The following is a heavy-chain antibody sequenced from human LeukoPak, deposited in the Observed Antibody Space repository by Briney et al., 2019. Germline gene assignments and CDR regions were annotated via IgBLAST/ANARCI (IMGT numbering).Heavy chain of an antibody. CDR1: GFTFSSYE. J-gene: IGHJ5*02. CDR2: ISSSGSTI. D-gene: IGHD2-21*01. V-gene: IGHV3-48*03. CDR3: AREGVLWTEFDP. Sequence: GGPLRLSCAASGFTFSSYEMNWVRQAPGKGLEWVSYISSSGSTIYYADSVKGRFTISRDNAKNSLYLQMNSLRAEDTAVYYCAREGVLWTEFDPWGQGTLVTVSS.